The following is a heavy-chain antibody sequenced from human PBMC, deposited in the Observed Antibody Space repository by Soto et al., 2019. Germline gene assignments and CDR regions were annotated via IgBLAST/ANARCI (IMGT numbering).Heavy chain of an antibody. Sequence: PGGSLRLSCAASGFTFSSYAMSWVRQAPGKGLEWVSAISGSGGSTYYADSVKGRFTISRDNSKNTLYLQMNSLRAEDTAVYYCAKVPGYSSGWYSDYWGQGTLVTVS. J-gene: IGHJ4*02. CDR3: AKVPGYSSGWYSDY. CDR1: GFTFSSYA. CDR2: ISGSGGST. V-gene: IGHV3-23*01. D-gene: IGHD6-19*01.